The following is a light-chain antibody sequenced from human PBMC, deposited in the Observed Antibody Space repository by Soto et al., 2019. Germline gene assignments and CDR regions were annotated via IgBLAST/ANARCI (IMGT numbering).Light chain of an antibody. J-gene: IGLJ3*02. Sequence: QSVLTQPPSVSGASGQRVTISCTGSSSNIGAGYHVQWYQHLPGTAPKLLIYGNTNRPSGVPDRFSGSKSGTSASLAITGLQAEDETDYYCQSFDRSLTGWVFGGGTKVTVL. CDR3: QSFDRSLTGWV. CDR2: GNT. CDR1: SSNIGAGYH. V-gene: IGLV1-40*01.